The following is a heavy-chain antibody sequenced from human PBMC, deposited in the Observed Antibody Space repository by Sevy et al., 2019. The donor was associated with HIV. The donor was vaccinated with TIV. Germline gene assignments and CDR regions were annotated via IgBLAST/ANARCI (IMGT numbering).Heavy chain of an antibody. D-gene: IGHD2-2*02. CDR1: GFTFSTYT. CDR3: ARAAYYCSTTSCYIDY. J-gene: IGHJ4*02. CDR2: ISSSSSYI. Sequence: GGSLRLSCAASGFTFSTYTMNWVRQAPGKGLEWVASISSSSSYIYYADSVKGRFTISRDNAKNSMYLQMNSLRVEDTAVYYCARAAYYCSTTSCYIDYWGQGTLVTVSS. V-gene: IGHV3-21*01.